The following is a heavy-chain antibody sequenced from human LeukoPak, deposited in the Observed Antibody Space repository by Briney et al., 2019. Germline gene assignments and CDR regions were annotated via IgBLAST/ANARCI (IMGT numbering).Heavy chain of an antibody. J-gene: IGHJ5*02. Sequence: GGSLRLSCAASGLTFSSYWMSWVRQAPGKGLEWVANIKQDGSEKYYVDSVKGRFTISRDNAKISLYLQMNSLRAEDTAVYYCERGLRIAAAGSSWGQGTLVTVSS. V-gene: IGHV3-7*01. D-gene: IGHD6-13*01. CDR3: ERGLRIAAAGSS. CDR2: IKQDGSEK. CDR1: GLTFSSYW.